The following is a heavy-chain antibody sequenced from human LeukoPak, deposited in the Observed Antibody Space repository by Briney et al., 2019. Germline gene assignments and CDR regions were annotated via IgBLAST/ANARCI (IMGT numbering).Heavy chain of an antibody. CDR3: VRHPSARFDY. V-gene: IGHV3-7*04. CDR2: IKQDGSVK. Sequence: GGSLRLSCAASGFIFSTYWMTWVRQAPGKGREWVANIKQDGSVKYCVDSVKGRFTISRDNAKNSLYLQMNSLRAEDTAVYYCVRHPSARFDYWGQGTLVTVSS. CDR1: GFIFSTYW. J-gene: IGHJ4*02. D-gene: IGHD1-26*01.